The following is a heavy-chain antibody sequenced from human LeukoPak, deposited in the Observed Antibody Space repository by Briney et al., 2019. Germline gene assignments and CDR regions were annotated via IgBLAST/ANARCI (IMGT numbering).Heavy chain of an antibody. Sequence: SSETLSLTCAVYGGSFSGYYWSWIRQPPGKGLEWIGEINHSGSTNYNPSLQSRVTISADTSKNQFSLNLRSVIAADTAVYYCTRGLRLGYCSGGSCYYWFDPWGQGTRVTVSS. D-gene: IGHD2-15*01. CDR3: TRGLRLGYCSGGSCYYWFDP. V-gene: IGHV4-34*01. CDR2: INHSGST. J-gene: IGHJ5*02. CDR1: GGSFSGYY.